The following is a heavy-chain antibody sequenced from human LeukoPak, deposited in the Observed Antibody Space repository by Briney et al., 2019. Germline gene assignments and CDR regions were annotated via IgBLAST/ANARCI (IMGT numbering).Heavy chain of an antibody. CDR1: GFTFGSYG. V-gene: IGHV3-30*02. D-gene: IGHD1-14*01. J-gene: IGHJ4*02. Sequence: QSGGSLRLSCAASGFTFGSYGMHWVRQAPGKGLEWVAFIRYDGSNKYYADSVKGRFTVSRDGAKNMVYLQMNSLRADDTAIYYCATPLTGLHYWGQGTQVIVSS. CDR2: IRYDGSNK. CDR3: ATPLTGLHY.